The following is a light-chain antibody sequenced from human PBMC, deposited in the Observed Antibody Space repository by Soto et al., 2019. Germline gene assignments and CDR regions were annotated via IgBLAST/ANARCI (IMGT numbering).Light chain of an antibody. CDR2: GAS. CDR3: KQYGRSPWT. CDR1: QSVSSSY. J-gene: IGKJ1*01. Sequence: TQSPATLSLSPGERATLSCRASQSVSSSYLAWYQQKPGQAPRLLMFGASSRATGIQDRFSGSGSGTDFTLTISRLEPEEFAVYYCKQYGRSPWTFGQGTKVDNK. V-gene: IGKV3-20*01.